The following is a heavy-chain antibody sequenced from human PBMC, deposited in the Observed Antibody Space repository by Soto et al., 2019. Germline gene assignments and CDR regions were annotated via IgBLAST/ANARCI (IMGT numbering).Heavy chain of an antibody. V-gene: IGHV4-4*07. J-gene: IGHJ4*02. CDR3: ARDPAAEGYLDY. D-gene: IGHD6-25*01. CDR1: GGSISSYY. Sequence: SETLSLTCTVSGGSISSYYWSWIRQPAGKGLEWIGRLYTSGSTNYNPSLKSRVTMSVDTSKNQFSLKLSSVTAADTAVYYCARDPAAEGYLDYWGQGTLVTVSS. CDR2: LYTSGST.